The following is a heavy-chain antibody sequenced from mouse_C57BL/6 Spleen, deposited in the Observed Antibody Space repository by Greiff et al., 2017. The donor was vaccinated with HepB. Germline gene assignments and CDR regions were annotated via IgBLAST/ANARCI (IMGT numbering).Heavy chain of an antibody. J-gene: IGHJ4*01. CDR1: GFTFSSYA. Sequence: DVQLVESGGGLVKPGGSLKLSCAASGFTFSSYAMSWVRQTPEKRLEWVATISDGGSYTYYPDNVKGRFTISRDNAKNNLYLQMSHLKSEDTAMYYCAREGDDYGDYAMDYWGQGTSVTVSS. CDR2: ISDGGSYT. V-gene: IGHV5-4*01. D-gene: IGHD2-4*01. CDR3: AREGDDYGDYAMDY.